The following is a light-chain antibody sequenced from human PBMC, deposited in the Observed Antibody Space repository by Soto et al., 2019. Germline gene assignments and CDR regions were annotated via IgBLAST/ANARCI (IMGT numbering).Light chain of an antibody. J-gene: IGKJ2*01. CDR2: DAV. V-gene: IGKV1-9*01. Sequence: DIQLTQSPSFLSASVGDRVTITCRASQGISSYFAWYQQKPGKAPKLLIYDAVSLQSGVPSRFSGSESGTEFTLTISSLQPDDSATYYCQQYYSYPYTFGQGTKLEIK. CDR1: QGISSY. CDR3: QQYYSYPYT.